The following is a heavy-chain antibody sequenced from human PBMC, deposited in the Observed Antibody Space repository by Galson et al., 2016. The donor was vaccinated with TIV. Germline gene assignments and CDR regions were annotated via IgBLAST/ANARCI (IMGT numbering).Heavy chain of an antibody. CDR1: GYTFSSYS. CDR3: ARRATVTPYCFFDY. D-gene: IGHD4-17*01. V-gene: IGHV1-18*04. J-gene: IGHJ4*02. CDR2: ISGYSGNT. Sequence: SVKVSCKASGYTFSSYSINWVRQAPGQGLEWMGWISGYSGNTNYAQKFQGRVTMTTDTSTGTAYKELRSLRTDDTAVYYCARRATVTPYCFFDYWGQGTLVTVFS.